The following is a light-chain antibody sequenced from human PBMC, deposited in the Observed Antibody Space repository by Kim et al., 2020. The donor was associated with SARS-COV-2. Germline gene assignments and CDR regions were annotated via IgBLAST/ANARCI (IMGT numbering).Light chain of an antibody. CDR2: DAT. J-gene: IGKJ1*01. V-gene: IGKV3-15*01. CDR1: KTINNR. Sequence: SPGERATLTCRASKTINNRLVGCQQKPGQAPRLLINDATTRATGVPARFIGSGSETDFTLTISSLQSEDFAVYYCQQSNDWPPLTFGQGTKVDIK. CDR3: QQSNDWPPLT.